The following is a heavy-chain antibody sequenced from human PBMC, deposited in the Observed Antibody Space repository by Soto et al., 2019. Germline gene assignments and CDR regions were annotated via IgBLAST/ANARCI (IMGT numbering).Heavy chain of an antibody. V-gene: IGHV4-59*01. CDR2: IYYSGST. Sequence: PSETLSLTCTVSGGSISSYYWSWIRQPPGKGLEWIGYIYYSGSTNYNPSLKSRVTISVDTSKNQFSLKLSSVTAADTAVYYCARGALEYRSRHFEYWGQGTLVTVSS. CDR3: ARGALEYRSRHFEY. D-gene: IGHD6-6*01. J-gene: IGHJ4*02. CDR1: GGSISSYY.